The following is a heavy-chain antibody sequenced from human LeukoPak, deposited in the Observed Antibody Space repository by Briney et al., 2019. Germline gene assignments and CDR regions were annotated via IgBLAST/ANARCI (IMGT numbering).Heavy chain of an antibody. V-gene: IGHV1-2*02. CDR1: GYTFSGYY. D-gene: IGHD1-26*01. Sequence: ASVKVSCKASGYTFSGYYIHWVRQAPGQGLEWMGWINPNSGGTNYAQKFQGRVTMTRVTSISTAYMELTKLTSDDMAVYYCARDYASGGSYFNAFDIWGQGTKVTVSS. CDR2: INPNSGGT. J-gene: IGHJ3*02. CDR3: ARDYASGGSYFNAFDI.